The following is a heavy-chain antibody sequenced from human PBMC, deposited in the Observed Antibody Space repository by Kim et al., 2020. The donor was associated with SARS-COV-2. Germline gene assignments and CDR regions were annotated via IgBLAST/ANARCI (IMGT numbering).Heavy chain of an antibody. J-gene: IGHJ4*02. CDR3: ARASAGGYFDY. V-gene: IGHV3-13*01. Sequence: YYPGSGKGRFTISRENAKNSLYLQMNSLRAGDTAVYYCARASAGGYFDYWGQGTLVTVSS. D-gene: IGHD6-13*01.